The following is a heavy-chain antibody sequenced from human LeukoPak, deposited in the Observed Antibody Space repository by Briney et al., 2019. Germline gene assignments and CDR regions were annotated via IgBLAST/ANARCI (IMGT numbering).Heavy chain of an antibody. D-gene: IGHD6-19*01. Sequence: ASVKVSCKASGDTFTGFYMHWVPQAPGQGLEWMGWINPKSGGTKYAQKFQGRVTMTRDTSINTAYMELRRLRFDETAVFYCARPLYSSGWHWDYWGQGTLVTVSS. V-gene: IGHV1-2*02. CDR2: INPKSGGT. CDR3: ARPLYSSGWHWDY. CDR1: GDTFTGFY. J-gene: IGHJ4*02.